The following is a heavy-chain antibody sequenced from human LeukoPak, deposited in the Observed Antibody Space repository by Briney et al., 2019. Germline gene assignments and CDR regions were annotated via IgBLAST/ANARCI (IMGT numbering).Heavy chain of an antibody. D-gene: IGHD4-23*01. CDR1: GGSISSSNYY. Sequence: QSSETLSLTCTVSGGSISSSNYYWGWIRQPPGKGLEWIGNIYYSGSTYYKPSLKTRVTISVDTSKNQFSLKLTSVTAADTAVYYCARHASADGNWPRPLDYWGQGSLVTVSS. CDR3: ARHASADGNWPRPLDY. J-gene: IGHJ4*02. V-gene: IGHV4-39*01. CDR2: IYYSGST.